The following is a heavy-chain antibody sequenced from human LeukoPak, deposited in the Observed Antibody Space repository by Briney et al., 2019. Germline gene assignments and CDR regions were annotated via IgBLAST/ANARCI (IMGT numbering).Heavy chain of an antibody. J-gene: IGHJ4*02. V-gene: IGHV3-23*01. Sequence: PGGSLRLSCAGSGSTFSSYAINWVRQAPGKGLDWVAGVSASGERTHYADSVKGRFTISRDNSKNTLYLQMNSLRAEDTAVYYGAKDYSHDYGDYPFDYWGQGTLVTVSS. CDR1: GSTFSSYA. CDR2: VSASGERT. D-gene: IGHD4-17*01. CDR3: AKDYSHDYGDYPFDY.